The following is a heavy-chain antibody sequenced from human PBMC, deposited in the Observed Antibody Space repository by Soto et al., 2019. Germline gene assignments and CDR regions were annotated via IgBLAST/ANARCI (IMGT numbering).Heavy chain of an antibody. Sequence: PSETLSLTCRVSGASVNSENHFWSWIRQAPGKGLEWIGYVYRSGITNSNPALKSRVFVSADMARNQFSLTLDSVTPADTAVYYCAREDMSGTYYFDYWGPGIQVTVSS. CDR2: VYRSGIT. V-gene: IGHV4-61*01. CDR3: AREDMSGTYYFDY. D-gene: IGHD1-26*01. CDR1: GASVNSENHF. J-gene: IGHJ4*02.